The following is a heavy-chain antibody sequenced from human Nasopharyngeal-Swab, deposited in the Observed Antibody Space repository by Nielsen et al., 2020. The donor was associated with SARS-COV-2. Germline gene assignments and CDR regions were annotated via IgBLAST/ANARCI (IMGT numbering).Heavy chain of an antibody. CDR3: ARDPFQRFFDWFPYGMDV. CDR1: GFTFSNHG. Sequence: GGSLRLSCAASGFTFSNHGMHWVRPAPGKGLEWVATIWYDGSNKYYADSVKGRFTISRDNSKNTMFLQASSLRAEDTAVYYCARDPFQRFFDWFPYGMDVWGQGTTVTVSS. CDR2: IWYDGSNK. D-gene: IGHD3-9*01. V-gene: IGHV3-33*01. J-gene: IGHJ6*02.